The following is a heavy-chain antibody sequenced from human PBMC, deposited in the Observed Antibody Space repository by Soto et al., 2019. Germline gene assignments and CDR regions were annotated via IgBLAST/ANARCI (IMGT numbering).Heavy chain of an antibody. CDR3: AKVVGATIPWFDP. V-gene: IGHV3-7*03. CDR1: GFTFSSYW. D-gene: IGHD1-26*01. CDR2: IKQDGSEK. Sequence: PGGSLRLSCAASGFTFSSYWMSWVRQAPGKGLEWVANIKQDGSEKYYVDSVKGRFTISRDNAKNSLYLQMNSLRAEDTAVYYCAKVVGATIPWFDPWGQGTLVTVSS. J-gene: IGHJ5*02.